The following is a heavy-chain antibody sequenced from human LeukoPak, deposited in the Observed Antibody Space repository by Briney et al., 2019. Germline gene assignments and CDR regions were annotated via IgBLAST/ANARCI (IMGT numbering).Heavy chain of an antibody. J-gene: IGHJ5*02. CDR1: GFIFSDYY. Sequence: PGGSLRLSCEASGFIFSDYYMSWIRQAPGKGLEWFSYISASSGYTKYADSVKGRFTISRDNAKNSVYLQMNSLRADDTAVYYCARDWSPNWFDPWGQGIPVTVSS. V-gene: IGHV3-11*06. CDR3: ARDWSPNWFDP. CDR2: ISASSGYT.